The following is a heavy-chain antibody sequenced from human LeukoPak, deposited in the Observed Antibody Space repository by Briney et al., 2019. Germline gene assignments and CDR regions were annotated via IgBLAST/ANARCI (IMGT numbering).Heavy chain of an antibody. Sequence: GGSLRLSCAASGFTFSSYWMNWARQAPGKGLEWVASINHNGNVNYYADSVKGRFTISRDNAKNSLYLQMNSLKLEDTALYYCVKDRDFWSGLDVWGQGTMVTVS. CDR2: INHNGNVN. CDR1: GFTFSSYW. CDR3: VKDRDFWSGLDV. V-gene: IGHV3-7*03. D-gene: IGHD3-3*01. J-gene: IGHJ6*02.